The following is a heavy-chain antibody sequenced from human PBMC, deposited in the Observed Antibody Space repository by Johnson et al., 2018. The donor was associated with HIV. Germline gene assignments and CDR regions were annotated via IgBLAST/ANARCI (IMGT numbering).Heavy chain of an antibody. J-gene: IGHJ3*02. D-gene: IGHD2-21*02. CDR2: ISYDGSNK. Sequence: QVQLVESGGGVVQPGRSLRLSCAASGFTFSSYGMHWVRQAPGKGLEWVAVISYDGSNKYYADSVTGRFTISRDNSKNTLYLQMNSLRAEDSAVYYCAKDWLRWVLTADAFDIWGQGTMVTVSS. V-gene: IGHV3-30*18. CDR1: GFTFSSYG. CDR3: AKDWLRWVLTADAFDI.